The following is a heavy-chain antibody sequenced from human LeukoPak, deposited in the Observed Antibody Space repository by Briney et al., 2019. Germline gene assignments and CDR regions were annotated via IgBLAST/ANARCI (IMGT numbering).Heavy chain of an antibody. CDR1: GGSISSGGYY. CDR2: IYYSGST. CDR3: ARRSVGATKGFDY. J-gene: IGHJ4*02. D-gene: IGHD1-26*01. V-gene: IGHV4-31*03. Sequence: SSETLSLTCTVSGGSISSGGYYWSWIRQYPGKGLEWIGYIYYSGSTSYNPSLRSRVTISVDTSKNQFSLKLSSVTAADTAVHYCARRSVGATKGFDYWGQGTLVTVSS.